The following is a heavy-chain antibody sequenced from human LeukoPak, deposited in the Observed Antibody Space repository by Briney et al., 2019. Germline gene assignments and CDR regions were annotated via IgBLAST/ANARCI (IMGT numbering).Heavy chain of an antibody. CDR2: IYYSGST. D-gene: IGHD6-13*01. CDR1: GGSISSGGYY. J-gene: IGHJ6*02. CDR3: ARDSRSSWLYYYGMDV. V-gene: IGHV4-31*03. Sequence: TLSLTCTVSGGSISSGGYYWSWIRQHPGKGLEWIGYIYYSGSTYYNPSLKSRVTISVDTSKNQFSLKLSSVTAADTAVYYCARDSRSSWLYYYGMDVWGQGTTVTVSS.